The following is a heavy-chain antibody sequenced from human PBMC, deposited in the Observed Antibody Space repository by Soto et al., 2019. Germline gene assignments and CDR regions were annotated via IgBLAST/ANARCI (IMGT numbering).Heavy chain of an antibody. J-gene: IGHJ4*02. CDR1: GYSFSTYG. Sequence: QVQLVQSGAEVKKPGASVKVSCKAAGYSFSTYGISWVRQAPGQGLEWVGWISSYNVNTNYAQKVQGRVTMTTDTSTSTDYMELRMQISDNTAVYDCARVIFSGGDRYGTFDHWGQGTLVTVSS. V-gene: IGHV1-18*01. D-gene: IGHD2-21*01. CDR3: ARVIFSGGDRYGTFDH. CDR2: ISSYNVNT.